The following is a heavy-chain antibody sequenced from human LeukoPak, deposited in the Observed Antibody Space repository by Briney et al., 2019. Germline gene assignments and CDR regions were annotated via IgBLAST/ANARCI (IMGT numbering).Heavy chain of an antibody. D-gene: IGHD3-22*01. CDR3: AGSPYYYDSSGYYIVVVY. Sequence: SVKVSCKASGGTFSSYAISWVRQAPGQGLEWMGGIIPIFGTANYAQKFQGRVTITADESTSTAYVELSSLRSEDTAVYYCAGSPYYYDSSGYYIVVVYWGQGTLVTVSS. J-gene: IGHJ4*02. V-gene: IGHV1-69*13. CDR1: GGTFSSYA. CDR2: IIPIFGTA.